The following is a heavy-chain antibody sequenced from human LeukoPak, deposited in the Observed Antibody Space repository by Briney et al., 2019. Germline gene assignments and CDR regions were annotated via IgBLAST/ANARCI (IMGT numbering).Heavy chain of an antibody. V-gene: IGHV3-33*01. CDR1: GFTFSSYG. CDR2: IWYDGSNK. CDR3: AREDGVFYYYMDV. J-gene: IGHJ6*03. Sequence: PGRPLRLSCAASGFTFSSYGMPWVRQAPGKGLEWVAVIWYDGSNKYYADSVKGRFTISRDNSKNTLYLQMNSLRAEDTAVYYCAREDGVFYYYMDVWGKGTTVTVSS. D-gene: IGHD5-24*01.